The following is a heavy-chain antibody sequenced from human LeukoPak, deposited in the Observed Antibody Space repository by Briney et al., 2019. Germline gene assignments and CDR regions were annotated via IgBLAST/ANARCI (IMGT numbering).Heavy chain of an antibody. Sequence: SLKVSCKAAGYTVTGYYMHWVRQARGEGLEGMGWSNPNSCGTKYAQKFQGTVTITRDTSVSPPYMEPTRLRSDHTAVYYCASGSHLRLGELSLYRGLDYWGEGPLVRVS. CDR1: GYTVTGYY. CDR2: SNPNSCGT. D-gene: IGHD3-16*02. V-gene: IGHV1-2*02. J-gene: IGHJ4*02. CDR3: ASGSHLRLGELSLYRGLDY.